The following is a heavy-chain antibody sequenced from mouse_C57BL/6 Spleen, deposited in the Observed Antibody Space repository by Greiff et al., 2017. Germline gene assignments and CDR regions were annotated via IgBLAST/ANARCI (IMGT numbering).Heavy chain of an antibody. CDR3: AKHHRYYGSSYPLAY. CDR1: GFSLTSYG. CDR2: IWGVRST. V-gene: IGHV2-9*01. J-gene: IGHJ3*01. D-gene: IGHD1-1*01. Sequence: QVQLKESGPGLVAPSQSLSITCPVSGFSLTSYGVDWVRQPPGKGLEWLGVIWGVRSTNYNSALMSRLCISKDNSKYHVFLKMNSLQTDDTAMYYCAKHHRYYGSSYPLAYWGQGTLVTVSA.